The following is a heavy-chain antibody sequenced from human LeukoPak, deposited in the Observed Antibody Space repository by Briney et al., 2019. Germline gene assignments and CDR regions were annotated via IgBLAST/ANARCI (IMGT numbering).Heavy chain of an antibody. J-gene: IGHJ5*02. V-gene: IGHV3-23*01. CDR2: ISGSGGST. Sequence: GGSLRLSCAASGFNFSSYAMSWVRQAPGKGLEWVSAISGSGGSTYYADSVKGRFTISRDNAKNSLYLQMNSLRAEDTAVYYCARAGGDWSWFDPWGQGTLVTVSS. CDR3: ARAGGDWSWFDP. CDR1: GFNFSSYA. D-gene: IGHD2-21*02.